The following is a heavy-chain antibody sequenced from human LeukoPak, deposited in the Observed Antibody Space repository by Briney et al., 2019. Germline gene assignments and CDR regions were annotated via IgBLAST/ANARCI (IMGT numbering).Heavy chain of an antibody. CDR1: GGTFISYA. CDR2: IIPMFGTA. V-gene: IGHV1-69*06. J-gene: IGHJ4*02. Sequence: VASVKVSCKASGGTFISYAISWGRQAPGQGLEWMGVIIPMFGTANYSQKFQGRGTITADKSTTTAYMELSSLSSVDTDMYYCARDRYYDFWSGSHYFDYWGQGTLVTVSS. CDR3: ARDRYYDFWSGSHYFDY. D-gene: IGHD3-3*01.